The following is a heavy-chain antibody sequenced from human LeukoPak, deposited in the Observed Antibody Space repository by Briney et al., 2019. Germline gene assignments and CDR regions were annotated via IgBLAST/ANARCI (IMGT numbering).Heavy chain of an antibody. D-gene: IGHD3-10*01. J-gene: IGHJ6*02. CDR2: IGTAGDT. Sequence: GGSLRLSCAASGFTFSSYDMHWVRQATGKGLEWVSAIGTAGDTYYPGSVKGRFTISRENAKNSLYLQMNSLRAGDTAVHYCARANPELLWFGESTYGMDVWGQGTTVTVSS. CDR3: ARANPELLWFGESTYGMDV. V-gene: IGHV3-13*01. CDR1: GFTFSSYD.